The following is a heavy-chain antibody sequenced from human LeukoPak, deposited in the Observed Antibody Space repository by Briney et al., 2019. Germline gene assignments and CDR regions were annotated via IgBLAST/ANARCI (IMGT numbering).Heavy chain of an antibody. Sequence: ASVKVSCKASGYTFTSNAMHWVRQAPGQRLEWMGWINPNSGGTNYAQKFQGRVTMTRDTSISTAYMELSRLRSDDTAVYYCARDLAMIVVVITADDAFDIWGQGTMVTVSS. D-gene: IGHD3-22*01. CDR1: GYTFTSNA. CDR2: INPNSGGT. CDR3: ARDLAMIVVVITADDAFDI. J-gene: IGHJ3*02. V-gene: IGHV1-2*02.